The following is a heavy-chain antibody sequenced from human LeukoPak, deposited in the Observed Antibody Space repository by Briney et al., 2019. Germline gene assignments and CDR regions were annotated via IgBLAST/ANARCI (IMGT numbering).Heavy chain of an antibody. Sequence: GASVKVSCKASGYTFTGYYMHWVRQAPGQGLEWMGWINPNSCGTNYAQKFQGRVTMTRDTSISTAYMELSRLRSDDTAVYYCARLVVVPAAILDYWGQGTLVTVSS. D-gene: IGHD2-2*02. V-gene: IGHV1-2*02. J-gene: IGHJ4*02. CDR2: INPNSCGT. CDR1: GYTFTGYY. CDR3: ARLVVVPAAILDY.